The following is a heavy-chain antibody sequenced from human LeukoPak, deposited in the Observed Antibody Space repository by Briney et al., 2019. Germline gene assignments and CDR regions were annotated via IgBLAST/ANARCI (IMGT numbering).Heavy chain of an antibody. V-gene: IGHV1-8*03. CDR2: MSPKSANT. J-gene: IGHJ4*02. CDR1: GYTFTSYD. Sequence: GASVKVSCKASGYTFTSYDINWVRQATGQGLEWMGWMSPKSANTGFAQKFQGRVTITRDTSISTAYMELSSLTSEDTAVYYCARTPPRGLIDYWGQGTLVTVS. D-gene: IGHD3-16*01. CDR3: ARTPPRGLIDY.